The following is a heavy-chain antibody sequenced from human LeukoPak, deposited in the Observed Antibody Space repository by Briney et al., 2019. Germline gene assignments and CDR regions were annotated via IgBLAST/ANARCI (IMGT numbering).Heavy chain of an antibody. Sequence: PSETLSLTCTVSGGSISRYYWSWIRQPPGKGLEWMGYIYYRGSTNYNPSLKSRVTISVDTSKNQFSLTVSSVTAAGTTVYYCARQQWLVEYYFDYWGQGTLVTVSS. D-gene: IGHD6-19*01. J-gene: IGHJ4*02. CDR2: IYYRGST. CDR3: ARQQWLVEYYFDY. V-gene: IGHV4-59*08. CDR1: GGSISRYY.